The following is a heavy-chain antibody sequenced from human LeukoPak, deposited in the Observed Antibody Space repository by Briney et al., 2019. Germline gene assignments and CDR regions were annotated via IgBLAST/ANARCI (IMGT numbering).Heavy chain of an antibody. CDR3: ARVSGSGRWYYYYYYMDV. D-gene: IGHD3-10*01. J-gene: IGHJ6*03. V-gene: IGHV4-59*01. CDR2: IYYSGST. Sequence: PSETLSLTCTVSGGSISSYYWSWIRQPPGKGLEWIGYIYYSGSTNYNPSLKSRVTISVDTSKNQFSLKLSSVAAADTAVYYCARVSGSGRWYYYYYYMDVWGKGTTVTISS. CDR1: GGSISSYY.